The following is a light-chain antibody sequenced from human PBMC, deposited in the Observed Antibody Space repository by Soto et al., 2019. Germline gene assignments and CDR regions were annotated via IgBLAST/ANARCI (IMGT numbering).Light chain of an antibody. Sequence: EIVMTQSPATLYVSPGERATLSCRASQSGSSNLAWYQQKPAQAPRLLIYGASTRATGIPATFSGSGSGTEFTLTLSSLQSEDFAVYCRQHYNNWPPYTFGQATNLDIK. CDR3: QHYNNWPPYT. CDR1: QSGSSN. V-gene: IGKV3-15*01. CDR2: GAS. J-gene: IGKJ2*01.